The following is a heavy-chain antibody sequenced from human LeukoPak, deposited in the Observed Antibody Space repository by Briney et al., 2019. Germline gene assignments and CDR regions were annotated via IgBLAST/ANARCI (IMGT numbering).Heavy chain of an antibody. J-gene: IGHJ6*03. CDR1: GGSFSGYY. V-gene: IGHV4-34*01. D-gene: IGHD4-11*01. CDR2: INHSGST. CDR3: ARGRVSSSTWHSTYYYYFYMDV. Sequence: SSETLSLTCAVYGGSFSGYYWSWIRQPPGKGLEWIGEINHSGSTNYNPSLKSRVTISVDTSKNQFSLKLSSVTAADTAVYYCARGRVSSSTWHSTYYYYFYMDVWGKGTTVTVSS.